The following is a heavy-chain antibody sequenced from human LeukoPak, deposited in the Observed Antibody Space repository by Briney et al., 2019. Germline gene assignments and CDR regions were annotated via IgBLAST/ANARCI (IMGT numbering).Heavy chain of an antibody. J-gene: IGHJ4*02. V-gene: IGHV3-21*01. CDR1: GFTFSSYS. CDR2: ISSSSSYI. CDR3: ATPGRSSSWYYY. Sequence: GGSLRLSCAASGFTFSSYSMNWVRQAPGKGLEWVSSISSSSSYIYYADSVKGRFTISRDNAKNSLYLQMNSLRAEDTAVYYCATPGRSSSWYYYWGQGTLVTVSS. D-gene: IGHD6-13*01.